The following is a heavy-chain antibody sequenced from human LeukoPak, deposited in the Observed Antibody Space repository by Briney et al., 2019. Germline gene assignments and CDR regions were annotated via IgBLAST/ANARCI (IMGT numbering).Heavy chain of an antibody. J-gene: IGHJ3*02. CDR2: ISGSGGST. CDR1: GFTFSSYW. D-gene: IGHD6-13*01. CDR3: ATHSAAAHEGGAFDI. Sequence: PGGSLRLSCAASGFTFSSYWMSWVRQAPGKGLEWVSAISGSGGSTYYADSVKGRFTISRDNSKNTLYLQMNSLRAEDTAVYYCATHSAAAHEGGAFDIWGQGTMVTVSS. V-gene: IGHV3-23*01.